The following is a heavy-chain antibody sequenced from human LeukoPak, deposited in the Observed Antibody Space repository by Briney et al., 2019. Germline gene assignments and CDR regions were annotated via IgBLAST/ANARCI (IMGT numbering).Heavy chain of an antibody. J-gene: IGHJ4*02. V-gene: IGHV5-51*01. CDR3: ARFRGYYYDSSGYYFDY. Sequence: GASLQISCKGSGSIFTSYWIGWVRQMPGKGLEWMGIIYPGDSDTRYSPSFQGQVTISADKSISTAYLQWSSLKASDTAMYYCARFRGYYYDSSGYYFDYWGQGTLVTVSS. CDR2: IYPGDSDT. CDR1: GSIFTSYW. D-gene: IGHD3-22*01.